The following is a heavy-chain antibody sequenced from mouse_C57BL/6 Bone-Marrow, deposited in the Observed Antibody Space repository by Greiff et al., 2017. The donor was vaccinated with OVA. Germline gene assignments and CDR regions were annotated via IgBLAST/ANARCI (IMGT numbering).Heavy chain of an antibody. Sequence: QVQLQQSGAELVRPGASVTLSCKASGYTFTDYEMHWVKQTPVHGLEWIGAIDPETGGTAYNQKFKGKAILTADKSSSTAYMELRSLTSEDSAVNYCTRCYSNYGDFDYWGQGTTLTVSS. CDR3: TRCYSNYGDFDY. CDR2: IDPETGGT. D-gene: IGHD2-5*01. V-gene: IGHV1-15*01. CDR1: GYTFTDYE. J-gene: IGHJ2*01.